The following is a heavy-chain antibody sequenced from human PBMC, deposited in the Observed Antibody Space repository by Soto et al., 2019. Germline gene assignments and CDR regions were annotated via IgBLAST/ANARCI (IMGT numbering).Heavy chain of an antibody. J-gene: IGHJ4*02. D-gene: IGHD3-3*01. Sequence: ASVKVSCKDSRYTFTSYAMHWVRQAPGQRLEWMGWINAGNGNTKYSQNFQGRVTLTRDTSTSTAYMELSSLRSEDTAVYYCARDGAVSGNANFDYWGQGTLVTVSS. V-gene: IGHV1-3*01. CDR3: ARDGAVSGNANFDY. CDR1: RYTFTSYA. CDR2: INAGNGNT.